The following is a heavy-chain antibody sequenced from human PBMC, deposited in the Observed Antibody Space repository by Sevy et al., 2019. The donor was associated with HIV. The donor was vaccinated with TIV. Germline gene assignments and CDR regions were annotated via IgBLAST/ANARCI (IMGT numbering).Heavy chain of an antibody. V-gene: IGHV5-51*01. D-gene: IGHD2-21*01. Sequence: GESLKISCQASGYSFTAHWIGWVRQMPGQGVEWMGIRFPGNSDVRSFQVQVTVSVDRSTNTAYLQWGSLTASDSAIYYCARGGHRSLYAFDVWGLGTMVTVSS. CDR3: ARGGHRSLYAFDV. CDR2: RFPGNSDV. J-gene: IGHJ3*01. CDR1: GYSFTAHW.